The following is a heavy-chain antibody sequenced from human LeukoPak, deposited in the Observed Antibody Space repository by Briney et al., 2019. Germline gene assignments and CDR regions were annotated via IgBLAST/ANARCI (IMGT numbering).Heavy chain of an antibody. CDR1: GGTFSSYA. Sequence: GAXVKVSCKASGGTFSSYAMSWVRQAHGQGLEWMGGIIPIFGTANYAQKLQGRVTITTDEYTSTAYMEVSSLRSEDTAVYYCARDGEVVAATSIAFDIWGQGTMVTVAS. J-gene: IGHJ3*02. CDR3: ARDGEVVAATSIAFDI. D-gene: IGHD2-15*01. CDR2: IIPIFGTA. V-gene: IGHV1-69*05.